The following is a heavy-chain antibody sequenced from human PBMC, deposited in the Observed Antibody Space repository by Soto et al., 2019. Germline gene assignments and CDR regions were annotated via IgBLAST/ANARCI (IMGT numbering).Heavy chain of an antibody. CDR2: IRGSGGST. D-gene: IGHD3-16*02. J-gene: IGHJ4*02. V-gene: IGHV3-23*01. Sequence: EAQLLESGGGLVQPGGSLRLSCAASGFTFSSYAMSWVRQAPGKGLEWVSGIRGSGGSTYYADSVRGRFTISRDNSKNTPYLKMNSLMDEETAVYYCAKYRAMGDLSYFDYWGQGTLVTVSS. CDR3: AKYRAMGDLSYFDY. CDR1: GFTFSSYA.